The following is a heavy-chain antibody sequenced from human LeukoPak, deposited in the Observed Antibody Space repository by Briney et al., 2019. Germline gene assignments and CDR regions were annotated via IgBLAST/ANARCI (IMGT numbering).Heavy chain of an antibody. CDR2: IRSKANSYAT. Sequence: GGSLRLSCAASGFTFSGSAMHWVRQASGKGLEWVGHIRSKANSYATAYAASVKGRFTISRDDSKNTAYLQMNSLKTEDTAVYYCTRQASSSWYSPPHVDYWGQGTLVTVSS. CDR1: GFTFSGSA. J-gene: IGHJ4*02. V-gene: IGHV3-73*01. D-gene: IGHD6-13*01. CDR3: TRQASSSWYSPPHVDY.